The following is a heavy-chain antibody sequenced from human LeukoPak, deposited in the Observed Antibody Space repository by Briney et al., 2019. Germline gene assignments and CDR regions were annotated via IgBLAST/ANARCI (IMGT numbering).Heavy chain of an antibody. J-gene: IGHJ4*02. V-gene: IGHV3-23*01. CDR1: GFTFGSYA. CDR3: AKSRGYSYGPKDY. Sequence: PGGSLRLSCAASGFTFGSYAMIWVRQAPGKRLEWVSAISGSGGSTYYADSVKGRFTISRDNSKNILYLQMNSLRAEDTAVYYCAKSRGYSYGPKDYWGQGTLVTVSS. CDR2: ISGSGGST. D-gene: IGHD5-18*01.